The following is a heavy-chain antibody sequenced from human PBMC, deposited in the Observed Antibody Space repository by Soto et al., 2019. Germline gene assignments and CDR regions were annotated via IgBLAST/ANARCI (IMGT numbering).Heavy chain of an antibody. D-gene: IGHD5-18*01. CDR3: AKDRMVRSYYYGMDV. CDR2: ISYDGSNR. Sequence: QVHLVESGGGVVQPGGSLRLSCAASGDSGFSFSSYGIHWVRQAPGKGLEWVSVISYDGSNRHFADSVKCRFAVSRDDAMHTVYLQLHPLRPEDTAVYYCAKDRMVRSYYYGMDVWGQGTRVTVSS. CDR1: GDSGFSFSSYG. J-gene: IGHJ6*02. V-gene: IGHV3-30*18.